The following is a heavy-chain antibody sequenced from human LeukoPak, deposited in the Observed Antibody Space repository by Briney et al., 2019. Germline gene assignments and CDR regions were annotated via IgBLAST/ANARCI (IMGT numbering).Heavy chain of an antibody. CDR2: INSDGSST. J-gene: IGHJ1*01. D-gene: IGHD4-17*01. CDR1: GFTLSSYW. Sequence: PGGSLRLSCAASGFTLSSYWMHWVRQAPGKGLVWVSRINSDGSSTSYADSVKGRFTISRDNAKNTLYLQMNSPRAEDTAVYYCASPGPVTTYPRDFQHWGQGTLVTVSS. V-gene: IGHV3-74*01. CDR3: ASPGPVTTYPRDFQH.